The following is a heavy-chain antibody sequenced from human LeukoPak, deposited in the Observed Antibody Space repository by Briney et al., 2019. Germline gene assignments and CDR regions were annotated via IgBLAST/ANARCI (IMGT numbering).Heavy chain of an antibody. CDR1: GFIFSNYA. D-gene: IGHD3-16*01. V-gene: IGHV3-23*01. Sequence: PGGSLRLSCAASGFIFSNYAMSWVRQAPGKGLEWVSTISKSGDGVFYADSVKGRFTISRDNSENTLFLQLNTLRADDTAVYYCAKHNGGELYNYRFDYWGQGTLVTVSP. J-gene: IGHJ4*02. CDR3: AKHNGGELYNYRFDY. CDR2: ISKSGDGV.